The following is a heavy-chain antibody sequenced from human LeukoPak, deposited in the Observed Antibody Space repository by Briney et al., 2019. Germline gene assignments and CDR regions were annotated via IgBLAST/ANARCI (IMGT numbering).Heavy chain of an antibody. CDR3: ARASGSSWYERRLHAYYYYMDV. D-gene: IGHD6-13*01. Sequence: SETLSLTCTVSGGSIISTTYYWGWIRQPPGEGLEWIGSIDYSGSTYYNPSLKSRVTISVDTSKNQFSLNLSSVTAADTAVYSCARASGSSWYERRLHAYYYYMDVWGKGTTVTVSS. CDR1: GGSIISTTYY. CDR2: IDYSGST. V-gene: IGHV4-39*07. J-gene: IGHJ6*03.